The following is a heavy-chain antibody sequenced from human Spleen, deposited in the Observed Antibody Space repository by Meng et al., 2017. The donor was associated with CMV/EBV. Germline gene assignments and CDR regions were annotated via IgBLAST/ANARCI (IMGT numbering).Heavy chain of an antibody. Sequence: ASGFTFSSYAIHWVRQAPGKGLDWVAVISYDGSNEYYADSVKGRFTISRDNSKSTLYLQMNSLRVEDTAVYYCARDMRLVFGSSADYWGQGTLVTVSS. CDR2: ISYDGSNE. CDR3: ARDMRLVFGSSADY. D-gene: IGHD6-13*01. J-gene: IGHJ4*02. CDR1: GFTFSSYA. V-gene: IGHV3-30*04.